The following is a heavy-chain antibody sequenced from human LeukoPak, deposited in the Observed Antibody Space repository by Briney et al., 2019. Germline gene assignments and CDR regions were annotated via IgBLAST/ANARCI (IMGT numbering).Heavy chain of an antibody. CDR3: ARWAYGDYWYFDL. J-gene: IGHJ2*01. V-gene: IGHV4-59*01. D-gene: IGHD4-17*01. CDR2: VHYSGST. Sequence: SETLSLTCSVSGGSISSFYWSWIRQPPGKGLEWIGYVHYSGSTNYNPSLKSRVTISVDTSRNQFSLKLTSVTAADTAVYYCARWAYGDYWYFDLWGRGTLVTVSS. CDR1: GGSISSFY.